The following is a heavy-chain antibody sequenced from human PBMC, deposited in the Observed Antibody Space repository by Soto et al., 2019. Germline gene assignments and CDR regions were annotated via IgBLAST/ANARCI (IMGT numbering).Heavy chain of an antibody. D-gene: IGHD2-8*01. J-gene: IGHJ6*03. CDR2: MNPNSGNT. CDR1: VYTFTSYD. CDR3: ARAVGGRDIVLMVYAISRGPYYYYYMDV. V-gene: IGHV1-8*01. Sequence: ASVKVSCTASVYTFTSYDINWVRLATGQGLEWMGWMNPNSGNTGYAQKFQGRVTMTRNTSISTAYMELSSLRSEDTAVYYCARAVGGRDIVLMVYAISRGPYYYYYMDVWGKGTTVTVSS.